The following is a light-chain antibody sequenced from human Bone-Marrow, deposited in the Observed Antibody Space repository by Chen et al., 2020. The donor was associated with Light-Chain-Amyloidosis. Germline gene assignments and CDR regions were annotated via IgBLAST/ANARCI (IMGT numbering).Light chain of an antibody. CDR3: QAADSSGTYEVI. CDR1: DLPTKY. J-gene: IGLJ2*01. V-gene: IGLV3-25*02. Sequence: SYELTQPPSVSVSPGQTARITCSGDDLPTKYAYWYQQKPGQAPVLVIHKDTERPSGSSERFSGSSSGTTATLSISGGQAEGEADYHCQAADSSGTYEVICGGGTKLTVL. CDR2: KDT.